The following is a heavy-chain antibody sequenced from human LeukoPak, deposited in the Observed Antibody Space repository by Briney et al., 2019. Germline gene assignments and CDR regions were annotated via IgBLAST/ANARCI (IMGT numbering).Heavy chain of an antibody. Sequence: SETLSLTCAVSGGSISSTNWWSWVRPPPGKGLEWIGEIYHSGSTNYNPSLKSRVTISVDKSKNEFFLKLTSVTAADTAVYFCARGGSGSYVVDPWGQGTLVIVSS. D-gene: IGHD3-10*01. V-gene: IGHV4-4*02. CDR2: IYHSGST. CDR3: ARGGSGSYVVDP. CDR1: GGSISSTNW. J-gene: IGHJ5*02.